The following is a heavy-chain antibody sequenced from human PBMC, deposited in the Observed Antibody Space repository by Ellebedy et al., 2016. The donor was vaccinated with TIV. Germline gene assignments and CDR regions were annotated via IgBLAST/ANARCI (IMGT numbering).Heavy chain of an antibody. Sequence: GGSLRLSCEASGFTFNDFAMHWVRQVPGKGLEWVSGISWDSNYIGYAVSVKGRFTISRDNAKNSLYLQMNSLRAEDTAVYYCAQHCDLRWGQGTLVTVSS. CDR1: GFTFNDFA. CDR3: AQHCDLR. CDR2: ISWDSNYI. D-gene: IGHD5/OR15-5a*01. J-gene: IGHJ4*02. V-gene: IGHV3-9*01.